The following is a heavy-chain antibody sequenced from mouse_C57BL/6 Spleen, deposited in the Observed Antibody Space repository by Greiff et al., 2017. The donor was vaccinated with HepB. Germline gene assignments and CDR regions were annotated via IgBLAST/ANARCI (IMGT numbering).Heavy chain of an antibody. J-gene: IGHJ4*01. D-gene: IGHD1-1*01. CDR1: GYTFTSYG. Sequence: VKLMESGAELARPGASVKLSCKASGYTFTSYGISWVKQRTGQGLEWIGEIYPRSGNTYYNEKLKGKATLTADKSSSTAYIARRSLTSEDAAVYFCARRGIYYVSSYCAMDYWGQGTSVTVSS. CDR2: IYPRSGNT. V-gene: IGHV1-81*01. CDR3: ARRGIYYVSSYCAMDY.